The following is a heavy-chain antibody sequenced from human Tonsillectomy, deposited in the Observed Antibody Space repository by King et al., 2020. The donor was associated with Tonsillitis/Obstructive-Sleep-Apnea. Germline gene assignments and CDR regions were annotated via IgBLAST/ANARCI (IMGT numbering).Heavy chain of an antibody. CDR3: AADPYYYDSSRYPDAFDI. Sequence: QLVQSWPEVKKPGTSVKVSCKASGFTFTSSAMQWVRQARGQRLEWIGWIVVGSGNTNYAQKFQERVTITRDMSTSTAYMELSSLRSEDTAVYYCAADPYYYDSSRYPDAFDIWGQGTMVTVSS. V-gene: IGHV1-58*02. CDR2: IVVGSGNT. J-gene: IGHJ3*02. CDR1: GFTFTSSA. D-gene: IGHD3-22*01.